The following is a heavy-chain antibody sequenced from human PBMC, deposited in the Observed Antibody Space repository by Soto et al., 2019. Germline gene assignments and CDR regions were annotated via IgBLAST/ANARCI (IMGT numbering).Heavy chain of an antibody. Sequence: EVQLVESGGGLVQPGGSLRLSCAASGFTFSSYWMSWVRQAPGKGLEWVANIKQDGSEKYYVDSVKGRFTISRDNAKNFLFLAKKRLGGGEPGVYFLAGGGWGGDYWGQGTLVTVSS. CDR2: IKQDGSEK. J-gene: IGHJ4*02. D-gene: IGHD3-16*01. CDR3: AGGGWGGDY. V-gene: IGHV3-7*04. CDR1: GFTFSSYW.